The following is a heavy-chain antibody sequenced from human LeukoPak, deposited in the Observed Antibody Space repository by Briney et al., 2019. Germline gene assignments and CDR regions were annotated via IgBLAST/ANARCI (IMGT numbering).Heavy chain of an antibody. D-gene: IGHD2-2*01. J-gene: IGHJ4*02. Sequence: GGSLRLSCAASGFTFSSYAMSWVRQATGKGLEWVSAIGTAGDTYYPGSVKGRLTISRENAKNSLYLQMNSLRAGDTAVYYCARGSYCSSTSCYAYFDYWGQGTLVTVSS. CDR2: IGTAGDT. CDR3: ARGSYCSSTSCYAYFDY. V-gene: IGHV3-13*01. CDR1: GFTFSSYA.